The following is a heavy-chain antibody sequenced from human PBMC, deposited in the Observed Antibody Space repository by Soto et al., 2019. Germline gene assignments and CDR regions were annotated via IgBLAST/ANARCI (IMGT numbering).Heavy chain of an antibody. D-gene: IGHD3-10*01. V-gene: IGHV4-34*01. CDR3: ARGRYYGSGRYYVRGKDNWIDP. Sequence: QVQLQQWGAGLLKPSETLSLTCAVYGGSFSGYYWSWIRQPPGKGLEWIGEINHSGSTNYNPSLKTRVTISVDPSKNQFSLKLSAVTAAYTAVYYCARGRYYGSGRYYVRGKDNWIDPWGQGTLVTVSS. CDR2: INHSGST. J-gene: IGHJ5*02. CDR1: GGSFSGYY.